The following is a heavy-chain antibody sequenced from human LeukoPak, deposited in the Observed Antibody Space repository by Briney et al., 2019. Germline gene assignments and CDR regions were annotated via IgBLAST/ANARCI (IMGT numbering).Heavy chain of an antibody. V-gene: IGHV4-59*01. Sequence: SETLSLTCTVSGGSISSYYWSWIRQPPGKGLECIGYIYYTGSTNYNPSLKSRVTIAVDTSKNQLSLKLTSVTAADTAVYYCARGGGLGWPFFDYWGQGTLVTVSS. J-gene: IGHJ4*02. CDR3: ARGGGLGWPFFDY. D-gene: IGHD3-16*01. CDR2: IYYTGST. CDR1: GGSISSYY.